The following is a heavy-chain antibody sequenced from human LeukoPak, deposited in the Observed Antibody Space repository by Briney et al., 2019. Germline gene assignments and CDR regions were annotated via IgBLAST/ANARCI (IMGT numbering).Heavy chain of an antibody. CDR1: GVTISSYY. J-gene: IGHJ2*01. CDR2: IFYTGST. D-gene: IGHD3-22*01. CDR3: ARRDYYDTTWMGWYFDL. V-gene: IGHV4-59*08. Sequence: KASETLSLTCTVSGVTISSYYWGWIRQPPGEGLEWVGYIFYTGSTKYNPSLKSRVTISVDTSQKQISLRLRSLTAAHTALYFCARRDYYDTTWMGWYFDLWGRGTLVTVSS.